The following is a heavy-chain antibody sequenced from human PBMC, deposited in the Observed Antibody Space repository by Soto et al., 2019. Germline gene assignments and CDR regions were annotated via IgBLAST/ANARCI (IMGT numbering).Heavy chain of an antibody. V-gene: IGHV1-18*01. CDR2: INTYNGNT. J-gene: IGHJ6*04. CDR1: GYTFTRYG. CDR3: AMVDVYVTPSPQDV. Sequence: QVQLVQSGAEVKNPGASVKVSCKASGYTFTRYGIGWARQAPGQGLEWMGWINTYNGNTNYAQNVQGRVTLTTDTSTSTAYMGLRSLRSNDTAIYYCAMVDVYVTPSPQDVWGKGTTVIVSS. D-gene: IGHD3-16*01.